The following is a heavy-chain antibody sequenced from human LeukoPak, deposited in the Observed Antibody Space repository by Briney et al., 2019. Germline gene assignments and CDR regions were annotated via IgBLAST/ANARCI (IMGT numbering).Heavy chain of an antibody. CDR3: ARPRIAAAGSDTGSYYFDY. V-gene: IGHV5-51*01. CDR1: GYSFTSYW. D-gene: IGHD6-13*01. Sequence: GESLKISCKASGYSFTSYWIGWVRQMPGKGLEWMGIIYPGDSNPRYSPSFQGQVTISVDKSTSTAHLQWSSLKASDTAIYYCARPRIAAAGSDTGSYYFDYWGQGALVTVSS. J-gene: IGHJ4*02. CDR2: IYPGDSNP.